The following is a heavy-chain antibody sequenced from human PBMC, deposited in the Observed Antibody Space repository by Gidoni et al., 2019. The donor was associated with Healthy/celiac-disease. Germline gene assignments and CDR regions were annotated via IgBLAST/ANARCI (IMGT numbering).Heavy chain of an antibody. V-gene: IGHV4-31*03. D-gene: IGHD1-1*01. CDR3: ARAPVAEGTEYFQH. CDR2: IYYSGST. Sequence: QVQLQESGPGLVKPSQTLSLTCTVSGCSISSGGYYWSWIRQHPGKGLEWIGYIYYSGSTYYNPSLKSRVTISVDTSKNQFSLKLSSVTAADTAVYFCARAPVAEGTEYFQHWGQGTLVTVSS. CDR1: GCSISSGGYY. J-gene: IGHJ1*01.